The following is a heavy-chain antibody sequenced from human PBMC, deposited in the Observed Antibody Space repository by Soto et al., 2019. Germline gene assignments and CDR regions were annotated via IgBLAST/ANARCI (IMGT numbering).Heavy chain of an antibody. CDR3: ASNGYDYPNWFDP. CDR2: MHYSGST. J-gene: IGHJ5*02. Sequence: SETLSLTCTVSGGSISSYYWSWIRQPPGKGLEWIGYMHYSGSTNYNPSLKSRVTISVETSKNQFSLKLRSVTAADTAVYYCASNGYDYPNWFDPWGQGTLVTVSS. CDR1: GGSISSYY. V-gene: IGHV4-59*01. D-gene: IGHD3-22*01.